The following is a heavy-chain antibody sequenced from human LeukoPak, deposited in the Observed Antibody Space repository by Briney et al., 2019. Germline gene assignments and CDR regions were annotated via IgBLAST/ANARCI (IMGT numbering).Heavy chain of an antibody. D-gene: IGHD3-10*01. Sequence: SETLSLTCAVYGGSFSGYYWSWIRQPPGKGLEWIGEINHSGSTNYNPSLKSRVTISVDTSKNQFSLKLSSVTAADTAVYDCARHTYYYGSGSYYFDYWGQGTLVTVSS. J-gene: IGHJ4*02. CDR3: ARHTYYYGSGSYYFDY. CDR1: GGSFSGYY. V-gene: IGHV4-34*01. CDR2: INHSGST.